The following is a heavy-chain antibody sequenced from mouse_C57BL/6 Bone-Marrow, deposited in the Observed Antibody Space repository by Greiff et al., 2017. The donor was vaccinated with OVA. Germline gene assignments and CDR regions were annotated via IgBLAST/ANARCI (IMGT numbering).Heavy chain of an antibody. CDR2: IYPSDSET. V-gene: IGHV1-61*01. D-gene: IGHD1-1*01. Sequence: VQLQQPGAELVRPGSSVKLSCKASGYTFTSYWMDWVKQRPGQGLEWIGNIYPSDSETHYNQKFKDKATLTVDKSSSTAYMQLSSLTSEDSAVYYCARGTTVVAYYFDYWGQGTTLTVSS. CDR3: ARGTTVVAYYFDY. CDR1: GYTFTSYW. J-gene: IGHJ2*01.